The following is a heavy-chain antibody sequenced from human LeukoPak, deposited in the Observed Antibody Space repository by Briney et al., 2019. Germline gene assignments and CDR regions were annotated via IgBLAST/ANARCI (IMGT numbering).Heavy chain of an antibody. Sequence: GESLKISCKGSGYSFTSYWIGWVRQMPGKGLEWMGIIYPGDSDTRYSPSFQGQVTISADKSISTAYLQWSSLKASDTAMYYCARSLATYYDILTGPNDWGQGTLVTVSS. J-gene: IGHJ4*02. V-gene: IGHV5-51*01. CDR3: ARSLATYYDILTGPND. D-gene: IGHD3-9*01. CDR1: GYSFTSYW. CDR2: IYPGDSDT.